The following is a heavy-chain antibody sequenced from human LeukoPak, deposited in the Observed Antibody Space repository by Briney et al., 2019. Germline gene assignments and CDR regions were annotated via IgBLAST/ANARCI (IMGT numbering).Heavy chain of an antibody. J-gene: IGHJ5*02. Sequence: ASVKVSCKASGYTFTSYDINWVRQAPGQGLEWMGWISTYNGNTNYAQKFQGRVTMTTDTSTSTAYMELRSLRSDDTAVYYCARDPDISTNWFDPWGQGTLVTVSS. V-gene: IGHV1-18*01. CDR3: ARDPDISTNWFDP. D-gene: IGHD3-9*01. CDR1: GYTFTSYD. CDR2: ISTYNGNT.